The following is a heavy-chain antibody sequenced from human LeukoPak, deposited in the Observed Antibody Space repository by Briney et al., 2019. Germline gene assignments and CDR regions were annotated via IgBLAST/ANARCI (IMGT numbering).Heavy chain of an antibody. CDR3: ASRIVGAGAAVGYY. J-gene: IGHJ4*02. D-gene: IGHD1-26*01. Sequence: SETLSLTCAVYGGSFSGYYWSWIRQPPGKGLEWIGEINHSGSTNYNPSLKSRVTISVVTSKNQFSLKLSSVTAADTAAYYCASRIVGAGAAVGYYWGQGTLVTVSS. CDR2: INHSGST. V-gene: IGHV4-34*01. CDR1: GGSFSGYY.